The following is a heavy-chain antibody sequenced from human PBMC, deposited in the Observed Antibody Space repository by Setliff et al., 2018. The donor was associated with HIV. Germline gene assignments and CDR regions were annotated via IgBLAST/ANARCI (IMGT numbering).Heavy chain of an antibody. V-gene: IGHV4-59*01. Sequence: LSLTCTVSGGSISGYYWSWIRQPPGKGLEWIGYIYYIGNTNYNPSLKGRVTLSVDTSKNQLSLKLSSVTAADTAVYYCARGRSRYYYDGSTYPNWFDPWGQGTLVTVSS. CDR3: ARGRSRYYYDGSTYPNWFDP. J-gene: IGHJ5*02. D-gene: IGHD3-22*01. CDR2: IYYIGNT. CDR1: GGSISGYY.